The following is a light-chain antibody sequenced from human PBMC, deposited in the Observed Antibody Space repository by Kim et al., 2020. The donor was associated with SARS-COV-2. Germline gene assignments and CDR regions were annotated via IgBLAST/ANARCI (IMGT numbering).Light chain of an antibody. CDR1: SLRSYY. CDR3: NSRDSSGNHLGV. J-gene: IGLJ2*01. Sequence: SSELTQDPAVSVALGQTVRITCQGDSLRSYYASWYQQKPGQAPVLVIYGKNNRPSGIPDGFSGSSSGNTASLKITGAQAEDEADYYCNSRDSSGNHLGVFGGGTQLTVL. V-gene: IGLV3-19*01. CDR2: GKN.